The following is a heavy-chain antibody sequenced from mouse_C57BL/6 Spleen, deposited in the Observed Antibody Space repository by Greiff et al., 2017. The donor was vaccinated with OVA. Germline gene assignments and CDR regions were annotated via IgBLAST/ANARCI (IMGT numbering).Heavy chain of an antibody. V-gene: IGHV7-3*01. CDR2: IRNKANGYTT. CDR3: ARYGLTGTPYYAMDY. CDR1: GFSFTDYY. D-gene: IGHD4-1*01. Sequence: EVKVEESGGGLVQPGGSLSLSCAASGFSFTDYYMSWVRQPPGKALEWLGFIRNKANGYTTEYSASVKGRFTISRDNSQSILYLQMNALGAEDSATYYCARYGLTGTPYYAMDYWGQGTSVTVSS. J-gene: IGHJ4*01.